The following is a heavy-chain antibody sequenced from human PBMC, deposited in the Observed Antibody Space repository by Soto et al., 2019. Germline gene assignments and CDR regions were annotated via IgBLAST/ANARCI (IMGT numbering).Heavy chain of an antibody. CDR3: AILDVSMPMTPSS. CDR2: ISGSGDRR. V-gene: IGHV3-23*01. Sequence: EVQLLESGGGLVQPGGSLRLSCTASGLTFNSYGMSWVRQAPGKGLEWVSSISGSGDRRYYADSVKGRFTISRDNSKNTLYLQLTGLRAEDTAICYCAILDVSMPMTPSSWGQGTLATVSS. D-gene: IGHD3-16*01. CDR1: GLTFNSYG. J-gene: IGHJ5*02.